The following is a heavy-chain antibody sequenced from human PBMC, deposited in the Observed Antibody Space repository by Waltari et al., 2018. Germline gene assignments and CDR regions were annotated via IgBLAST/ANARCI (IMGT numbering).Heavy chain of an antibody. V-gene: IGHV3-9*01. CDR2: ISWNSGSI. D-gene: IGHD1-7*01. CDR1: GFTLYDYA. J-gene: IGHJ5*02. Sequence: EVQLVESGGGLVQPGRSLRLSCAASGFTLYDYAMHWVRQAPGKGLEWVSGISWNSGSIGYADSVKGRFTISRDNAKNSLYLQMNSLRAEDTALYYCAKELELRSWGQGTLVTVSS. CDR3: AKELELRS.